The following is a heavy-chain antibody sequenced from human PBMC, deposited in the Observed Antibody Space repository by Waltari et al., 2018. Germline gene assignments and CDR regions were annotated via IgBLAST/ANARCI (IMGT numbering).Heavy chain of an antibody. CDR1: GFTFSSYW. CDR2: IKQDGSEK. J-gene: IGHJ5*02. D-gene: IGHD1-26*01. CDR3: ASSPRGSYDWFDP. Sequence: EVQLVESGGGLVQPGGSLRLSCAAYGFTFSSYWMSWVRQAPGKGLEWVANIKQDGSEKYYVDSVKGRFTISRDNAKNSLYLQMNSLRAEDTAVYYCASSPRGSYDWFDPWGQGTLDTVSS. V-gene: IGHV3-7*01.